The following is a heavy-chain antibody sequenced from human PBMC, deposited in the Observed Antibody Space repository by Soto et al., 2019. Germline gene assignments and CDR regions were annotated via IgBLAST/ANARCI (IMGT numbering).Heavy chain of an antibody. D-gene: IGHD4-17*01. V-gene: IGHV4-39*01. J-gene: IGHJ4*02. CDR1: GGSISSSSYY. CDR2: IHYSWST. Sequence: NPSETLSLNCTVSGGSISSSSYYWGWIRHPPGKVLEWIGSIHYSWSTYYNPSLKSRVTISVDTSKTQFSLNLSSVTAADTAVYNCARVRGIHEYGVSFDYWAQGTLVNVCS. CDR3: ARVRGIHEYGVSFDY.